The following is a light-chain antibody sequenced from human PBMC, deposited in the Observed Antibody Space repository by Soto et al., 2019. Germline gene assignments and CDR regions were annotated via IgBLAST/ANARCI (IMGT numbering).Light chain of an antibody. CDR2: DAS. CDR1: QSISTY. CDR3: QLYNNWPLMYT. J-gene: IGKJ2*01. V-gene: IGKV3-11*01. Sequence: EIVLTQSPATLSFSAGERATLSCRASQSISTYLAWYQQRPGQAPRLLIYDASNRATGIPARFSGSGSGTEFTVTISSLQSEDFAVYYCQLYNNWPLMYTFGEGTKLEIK.